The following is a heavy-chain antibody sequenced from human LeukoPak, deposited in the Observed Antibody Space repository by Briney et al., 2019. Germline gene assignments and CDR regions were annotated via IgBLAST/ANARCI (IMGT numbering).Heavy chain of an antibody. Sequence: ASVKVSCKASGYTFTSYGISWVRQAPGQGLEWMGWFSAYNGNTNYAQKLQGRVTMTTDTSTSTAYMELRSLRSDDTAVYYCATVGLRGNWFDPWGQGTLVTVSS. J-gene: IGHJ5*02. D-gene: IGHD5-12*01. V-gene: IGHV1-18*01. CDR3: ATVGLRGNWFDP. CDR1: GYTFTSYG. CDR2: FSAYNGNT.